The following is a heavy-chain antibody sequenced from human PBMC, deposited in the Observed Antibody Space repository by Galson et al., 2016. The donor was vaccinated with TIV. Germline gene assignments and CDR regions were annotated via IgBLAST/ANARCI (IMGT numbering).Heavy chain of an antibody. Sequence: SLRLSCAAPGFGFSDYFMTWVRQAPGKGLEWISDISPSGITMYYADSVKGRFTISRDNAKSSLYLQMNTLRVEDTAVYYCTRDVTRMDVWGQGTTVTVSS. CDR2: ISPSGITM. D-gene: IGHD5-18*01. V-gene: IGHV3-11*01. CDR3: TRDVTRMDV. J-gene: IGHJ6*02. CDR1: GFGFSDYF.